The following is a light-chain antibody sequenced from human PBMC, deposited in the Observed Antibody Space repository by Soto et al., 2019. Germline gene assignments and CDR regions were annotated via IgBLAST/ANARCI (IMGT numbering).Light chain of an antibody. V-gene: IGLV1-44*01. Sequence: QSVLAQPPSASGTPGQTVTISCSGGSSNIKTNGVSWYQQVPGAAPKPLIYSNSQRPSGAPDRFSGSKSGTSASLAISGLQSEDEATDRCSRWDDSLNGLIFGGGTKLTVL. CDR1: SSNIKTNG. CDR2: SNS. CDR3: SRWDDSLNGLI. J-gene: IGLJ2*01.